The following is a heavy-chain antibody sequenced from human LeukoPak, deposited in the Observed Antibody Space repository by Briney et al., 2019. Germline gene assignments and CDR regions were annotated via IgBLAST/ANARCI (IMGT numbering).Heavy chain of an antibody. CDR3: ARDWNYGDFEFDY. CDR1: GGTFSSYA. V-gene: IGHV1-69*01. J-gene: IGHJ4*02. Sequence: SVKVSCKASGGTFSSYAISWVRQAPGQGLEWMGGIIPIFGTANYAQKFQGRVTITADESTSTAYMELSSLRSEDTAVYYCARDWNYGDFEFDYWGQGTLSPSPQ. CDR2: IIPIFGTA. D-gene: IGHD4-17*01.